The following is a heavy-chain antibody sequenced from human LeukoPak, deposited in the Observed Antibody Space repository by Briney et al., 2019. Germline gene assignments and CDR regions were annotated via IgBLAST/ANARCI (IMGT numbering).Heavy chain of an antibody. V-gene: IGHV3-23*01. D-gene: IGHD6-19*01. CDR2: ISGSGGST. J-gene: IGHJ6*03. CDR3: AKDSVAGTRYYYYYMDV. CDR1: GFTFSSYA. Sequence: GGSLRLSCAASGFTFSSYAMSWVRQAPGKWLEWVSAISGSGGSTYYADSVKGRFTISRDNSKNTLYLQMNSLRAEDTAVYYCAKDSVAGTRYYYYYMDVWGKGTTVTVSS.